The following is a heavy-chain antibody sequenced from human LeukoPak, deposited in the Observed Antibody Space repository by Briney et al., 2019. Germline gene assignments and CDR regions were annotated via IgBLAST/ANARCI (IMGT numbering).Heavy chain of an antibody. J-gene: IGHJ4*02. D-gene: IGHD6-13*01. V-gene: IGHV3-30-3*01. CDR2: ISYDGSNK. Sequence: GRSLRLSCAASGFTFSSYAMHWVRQAPGKGLEWVAVISYDGSNKYYADSVKGRFTISRDNSKNTLYLQMNSLRAEDTAVYYCARVGFSWLAAAGTGGYFDYWGQGTLVTVSS. CDR3: ARVGFSWLAAAGTGGYFDY. CDR1: GFTFSSYA.